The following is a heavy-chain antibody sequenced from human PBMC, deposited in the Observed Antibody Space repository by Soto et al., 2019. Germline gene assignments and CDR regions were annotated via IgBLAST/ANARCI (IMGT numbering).Heavy chain of an antibody. V-gene: IGHV4-59*01. CDR2: IHYSGST. CDR1: GGSISSYY. Sequence: PSETLSLTCTVSGGSISSYYWSWIRQPPGKGLEWIGYIHYSGSTNYNPSLKSRVTISVDTSKNQFSLKLSSVTAADTAVYYCARNRQYYDFWSGYGYYGMDVWGQGTTVTVSS. J-gene: IGHJ6*02. D-gene: IGHD3-3*01. CDR3: ARNRQYYDFWSGYGYYGMDV.